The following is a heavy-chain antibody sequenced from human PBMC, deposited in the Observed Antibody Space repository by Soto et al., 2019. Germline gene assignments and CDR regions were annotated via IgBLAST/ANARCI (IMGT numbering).Heavy chain of an antibody. V-gene: IGHV4-61*01. CDR1: GGFVNSDTHS. D-gene: IGHD2-15*01. CDR2: IYSGGST. CDR3: ARFASSCSANPCSTRADV. J-gene: IGHJ6*02. Sequence: PSETLSLTCTVSGGFVNSDTHSWSWIRQTPGKRLEWIGFIYSGGSTKNPSLRSRVTMSVDTSKNQFSLKLSSVIVADTAVYHCARFASSCSANPCSTRADVWGQGMTVTVSS.